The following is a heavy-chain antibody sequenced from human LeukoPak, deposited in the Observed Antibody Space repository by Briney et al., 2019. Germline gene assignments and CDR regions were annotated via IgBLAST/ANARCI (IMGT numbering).Heavy chain of an antibody. CDR2: IYHSGST. V-gene: IGHV4-38-2*02. CDR3: ARARGYSYGLYYYYYYMDV. Sequence: SETLSLACTVSGYSISSGYYWGWIRQPPGKGLEWIGSIYHSGSTYYNPSLKSRVTISVDTSKNQFSLKLSSVTAADTAVYYCARARGYSYGLYYYYYYMDVWGKGTTVTVSS. CDR1: GYSISSGYY. J-gene: IGHJ6*03. D-gene: IGHD5-18*01.